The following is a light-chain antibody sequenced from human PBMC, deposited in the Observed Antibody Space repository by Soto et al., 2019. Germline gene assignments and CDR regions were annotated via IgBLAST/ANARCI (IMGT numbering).Light chain of an antibody. V-gene: IGLV2-23*01. CDR1: SSDVGSYNL. CDR3: CSYAGSSTYV. J-gene: IGLJ1*01. CDR2: EGS. Sequence: QSALTQPASVSGSPGQSITISYTGTSSDVGSYNLVSWYQQHPGKAPKLMIYEGSKRPSGVSNRFSGSKSGNTASLTISGLQAEDEADYYCCSYAGSSTYVFGTGTKSPS.